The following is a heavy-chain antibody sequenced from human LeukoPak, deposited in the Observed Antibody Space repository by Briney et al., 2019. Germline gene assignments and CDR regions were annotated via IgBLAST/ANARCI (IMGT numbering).Heavy chain of an antibody. Sequence: GGSLRLSCAARGLTFKNYAMSWVRQAPGKGLEWVSAITDRGDDTYYADSVKGRFTISRDNSKNTLYLQMNSLRAEDTAVYYCAKGKRGNYDYWGQGTLVTVSS. CDR3: AKGKRGNYDY. CDR2: ITDRGDDT. CDR1: GLTFKNYA. V-gene: IGHV3-23*01. D-gene: IGHD1-26*01. J-gene: IGHJ4*02.